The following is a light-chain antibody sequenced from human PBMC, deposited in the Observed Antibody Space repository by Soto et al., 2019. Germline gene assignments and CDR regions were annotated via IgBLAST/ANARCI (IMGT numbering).Light chain of an antibody. CDR2: DAS. J-gene: IGKJ5*01. CDR3: QQRSNWPPIT. CDR1: QSVSSY. V-gene: IGKV3-11*01. Sequence: IVSTQSPATLSLSPGERATLYCRASQSVSSYLAWYQQKPGQAHRLLIYDASNRATGIPARFSGSGSGADFTLTISSLEPEDFAVYYCQQRSNWPPITFGQGTRLEIK.